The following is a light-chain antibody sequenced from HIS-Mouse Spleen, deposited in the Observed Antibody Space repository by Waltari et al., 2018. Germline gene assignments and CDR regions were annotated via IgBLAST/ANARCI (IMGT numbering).Light chain of an antibody. CDR2: RNN. J-gene: IGLJ2*01. CDR1: SSNIGSNY. Sequence: QSVLTQPPSASWTPGQRVTISCSGSSSNIGSNYVYWYQQLPGTAPKLLIYRNNQLTSGVPDRFSGSKSGTSASLAISGLRSEDEADYYCAAWDDSLSGHVVFGGGTKLTVL. CDR3: AAWDDSLSGHVV. V-gene: IGLV1-47*01.